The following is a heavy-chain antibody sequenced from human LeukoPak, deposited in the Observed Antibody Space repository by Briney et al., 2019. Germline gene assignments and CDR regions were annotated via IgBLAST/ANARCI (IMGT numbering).Heavy chain of an antibody. Sequence: GGSLRLTCAASGFTFSNYAMSWVRQAPGKGLEWVSAISAGGSSTYYADSVKGRFTISRDNAKNTLYLQMNSLRAEDTAVYYCAKDRVDYVWDYWGQGTLVTVSS. CDR2: ISAGGSST. CDR3: AKDRVDYVWDY. V-gene: IGHV3-23*01. J-gene: IGHJ4*02. D-gene: IGHD3-16*01. CDR1: GFTFSNYA.